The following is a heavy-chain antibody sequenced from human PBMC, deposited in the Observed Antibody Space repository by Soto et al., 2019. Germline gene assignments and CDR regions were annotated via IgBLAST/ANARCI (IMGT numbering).Heavy chain of an antibody. Sequence: QVQLVQSGAEVKKPGASVKVSCKASGYTFTSYGISWVRQAPGQGLEWMGWISAYNGNTNYAQKLQGRVTMTTDTSTSKAYMELRSLRSDDTAVYYCASDLLIAAAGNQEADPWGQGTLVTVSS. V-gene: IGHV1-18*01. CDR2: ISAYNGNT. D-gene: IGHD6-13*01. CDR1: GYTFTSYG. J-gene: IGHJ5*02. CDR3: ASDLLIAAAGNQEADP.